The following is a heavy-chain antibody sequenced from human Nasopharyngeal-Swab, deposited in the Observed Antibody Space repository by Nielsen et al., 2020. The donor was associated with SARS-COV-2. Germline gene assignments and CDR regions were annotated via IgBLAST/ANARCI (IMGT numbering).Heavy chain of an antibody. CDR2: ISAYNGNT. CDR1: GYTFTSYG. CDR3: ARGQYYYDSSGYHMDV. V-gene: IGHV1-18*01. D-gene: IGHD3-22*01. Sequence: ASVKDSCKASGYTFTSYGISWVRQAPGQGLVWMGWISAYNGNTNYAQKLQGRVTMTTDTSTSTAYMELRSLRSDDTAVYYCARGQYYYDSSGYHMDVWGQGTTVTVSS. J-gene: IGHJ6*02.